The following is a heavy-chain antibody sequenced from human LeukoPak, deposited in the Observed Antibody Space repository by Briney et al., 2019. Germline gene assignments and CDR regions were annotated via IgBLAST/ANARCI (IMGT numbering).Heavy chain of an antibody. D-gene: IGHD4-17*01. J-gene: IGHJ6*02. CDR1: GGTFSSYS. CDR2: IIPILGIA. Sequence: SVKLSCKASGGTFSSYSISWVRQAPGQGLEWMGRIIPILGIANYAQKFQGRVTITADKSTSTAYMELSSLRSEDTAVYYCARGVAGDYYYYGMDVWGQGTTVTVSS. CDR3: ARGVAGDYYYYGMDV. V-gene: IGHV1-69*04.